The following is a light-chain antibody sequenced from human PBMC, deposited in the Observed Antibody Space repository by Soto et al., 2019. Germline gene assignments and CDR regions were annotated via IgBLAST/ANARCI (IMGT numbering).Light chain of an antibody. V-gene: IGLV2-14*01. CDR2: EVG. CDR3: SSHTSTSTWV. CDR1: SSDIGDYNY. J-gene: IGLJ3*02. Sequence: QSVLTQPASVSGSPGQSITISCTGTSSDIGDYNYVSWYQQHPGKAPKLIIFEVGDRPSGVSNRFSGSKSGYTASLTISGLPAEDEADYYCSSHTSTSTWVFGAGTKLTVL.